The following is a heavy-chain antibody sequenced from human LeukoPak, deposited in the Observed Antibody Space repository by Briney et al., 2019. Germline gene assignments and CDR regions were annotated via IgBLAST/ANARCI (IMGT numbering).Heavy chain of an antibody. Sequence: GGFLRLSCAASGFKFSTYGIHWVRQAPGKGLEWVGVIWYDGSNKIYAESVKGRFTISRDNSKNTLYLQMNSLRAEDTAMYYCAKSPFSGYSSGCFDFWGQGALVTVFS. CDR3: AKSPFSGYSSGCFDF. V-gene: IGHV3-30*02. CDR1: GFKFSTYG. J-gene: IGHJ4*02. D-gene: IGHD6-25*01. CDR2: IWYDGSNK.